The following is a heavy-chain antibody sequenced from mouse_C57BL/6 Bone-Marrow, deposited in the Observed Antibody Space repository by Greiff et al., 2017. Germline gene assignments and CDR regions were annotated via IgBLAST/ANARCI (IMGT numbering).Heavy chain of an antibody. V-gene: IGHV10-1*01. Sequence: EVQVVQSGGGLVQPKASLKLSCAASGFSFNTYAMNWVRQAPGKGLEWVAGIRSKSNNYATYYADSVKDRFTISREDSGSILYLKMNNLKTEDTARVYCVRHGDYGWYFDVWGTGTTVTVST. CDR1: GFSFNTYA. J-gene: IGHJ1*03. D-gene: IGHD2-4*01. CDR3: VRHGDYGWYFDV. CDR2: IRSKSNNYAT.